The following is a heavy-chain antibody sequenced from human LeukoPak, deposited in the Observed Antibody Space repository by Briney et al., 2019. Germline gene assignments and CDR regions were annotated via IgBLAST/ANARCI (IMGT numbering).Heavy chain of an antibody. Sequence: GRSLRLSCAASGFTFSSYAMHWVRQAPGKGLEWVAVISYDGSNKYYADSVKGRFTISRDNSKNTLYLQMNSLRAEDTAVYYCATHYYDSSGYYGFDYWGQGTLVTVSS. CDR2: ISYDGSNK. V-gene: IGHV3-30*04. CDR1: GFTFSSYA. J-gene: IGHJ4*02. D-gene: IGHD3-22*01. CDR3: ATHYYDSSGYYGFDY.